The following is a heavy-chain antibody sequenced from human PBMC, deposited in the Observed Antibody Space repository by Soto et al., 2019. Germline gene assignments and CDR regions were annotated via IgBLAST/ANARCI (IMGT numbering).Heavy chain of an antibody. CDR3: ARDLAAAGTDYYGMDV. D-gene: IGHD6-13*01. J-gene: IGHJ6*02. Sequence: QVQLVQSGAEVKKPGSSVKVSCTASGGTFSSYAISWVRQAPGQGLEWMGGIIPIFGTANYAQKFQGRVTITADESTSTAYMELSSLRSEDTAVYYCARDLAAAGTDYYGMDVWGQGTTVTVSS. CDR1: GGTFSSYA. CDR2: IIPIFGTA. V-gene: IGHV1-69*12.